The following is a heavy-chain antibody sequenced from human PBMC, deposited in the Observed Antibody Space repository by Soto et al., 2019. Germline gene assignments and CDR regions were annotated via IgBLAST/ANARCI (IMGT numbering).Heavy chain of an antibody. J-gene: IGHJ3*02. CDR3: ARDLPNSGSADAFDI. D-gene: IGHD1-26*01. CDR1: GGSISSYY. V-gene: IGHV4-4*07. Sequence: PSETLSLTCTVSGGSISSYYWSWIRQPAGKGLEWIGRIYTSGSTNYNPSLKSRVTMSVDTSKNQFSLKLSSVTAADTAVYYCARDLPNSGSADAFDIWGQGTMVTVSS. CDR2: IYTSGST.